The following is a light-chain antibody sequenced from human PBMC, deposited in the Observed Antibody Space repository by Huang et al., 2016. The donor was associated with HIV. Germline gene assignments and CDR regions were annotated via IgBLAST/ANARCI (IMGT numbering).Light chain of an antibody. CDR3: QQYYSSPQT. CDR1: QSVYSSSTSKDY. V-gene: IGKV4-1*01. CDR2: WAS. Sequence: DIIMTKSPDSLAVSRGERATLNCRSSQSVYSSSTSKDYMAWFHQKPGQPPRLPLFWASTREAGVPDRFSGSGSGTHFTLTIANLEAEDAAIYYCQQYYSSPQTFGQGTRVEVK. J-gene: IGKJ1*01.